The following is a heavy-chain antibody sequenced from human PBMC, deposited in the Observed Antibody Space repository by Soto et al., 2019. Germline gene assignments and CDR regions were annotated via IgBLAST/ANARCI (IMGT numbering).Heavy chain of an antibody. J-gene: IGHJ6*03. CDR2: MNPNSGNT. CDR1: GYTLTSYD. CDR3: ARSESNWNYVVYYYYMDV. V-gene: IGHV1-8*01. Sequence: SAKVCCKASGYTLTSYDINWVRQDTGQGLEWMGWMNPNSGNTGYAQKFQGRVTMTRNTSISTAYMELSSLRSEDTAVYHCARSESNWNYVVYYYYMDVWGKGTTVTVSS. D-gene: IGHD1-7*01.